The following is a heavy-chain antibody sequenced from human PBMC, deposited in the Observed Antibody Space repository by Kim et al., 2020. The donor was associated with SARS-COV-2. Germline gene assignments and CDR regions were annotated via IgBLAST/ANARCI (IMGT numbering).Heavy chain of an antibody. CDR3: ARGDYGDSNYGMDV. CDR1: GFTFSSYG. Sequence: GGSLRLSCAASGFTFSSYGIHWVRQAPGKGLEWVALISYDAISKYYADSVKGRFTISRDNSKNTLKLQMNSLRAEDTAVYYCARGDYGDSNYGMDVWGQGTTVTVSS. CDR2: ISYDAISK. D-gene: IGHD4-17*01. J-gene: IGHJ6*02. V-gene: IGHV3-30*03.